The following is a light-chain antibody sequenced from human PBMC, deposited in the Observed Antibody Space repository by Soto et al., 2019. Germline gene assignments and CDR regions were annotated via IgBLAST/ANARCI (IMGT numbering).Light chain of an antibody. CDR3: QQYGTSPRT. CDR1: QSVLNNY. J-gene: IGKJ1*01. V-gene: IGKV3-20*01. CDR2: GAS. Sequence: PGERATLSCRAGQSVLNNYLAWYQQKPGQAPSLLIFGASSRATGIPDRFGGSGSGTDFTLTISRLEPEDFAVYYCQQYGTSPRTFGQGTKVEIK.